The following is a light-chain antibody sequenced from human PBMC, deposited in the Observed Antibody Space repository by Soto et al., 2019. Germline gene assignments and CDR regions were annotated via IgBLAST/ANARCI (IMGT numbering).Light chain of an antibody. J-gene: IGKJ4*01. Sequence: DIVMTQSPDSLAVSLGERATINCKCSQSVLYNSDNKNYLAWYQQKAGQPPKLLIYWASTRDSGVPDRFSGSGSGADFTLTINNLLAEDVAVYYCQQYYTTLSFGGGTKVEIK. CDR1: QSVLYNSDNKNY. CDR2: WAS. CDR3: QQYYTTLS. V-gene: IGKV4-1*01.